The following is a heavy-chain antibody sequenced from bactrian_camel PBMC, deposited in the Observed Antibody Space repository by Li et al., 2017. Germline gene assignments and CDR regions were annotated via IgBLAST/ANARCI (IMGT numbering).Heavy chain of an antibody. Sequence: VQLVESGGGSVQAGGSLRLSCVGPVGYHCMGWFRQTPGQGREGVATIYLERGNTFYADSVKGRFTISQGNNKNTVYLQMDSLKPEDTGMYTCAAAACGRCITRNFDYQGQGTQVTVS. CDR2: IYLERGNT. CDR1: VGYHC. V-gene: IGHV3S31*01. D-gene: IGHD1*01. J-gene: IGHJ4*01.